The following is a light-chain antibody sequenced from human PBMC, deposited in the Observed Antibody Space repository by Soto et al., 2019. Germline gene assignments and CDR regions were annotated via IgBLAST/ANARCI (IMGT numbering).Light chain of an antibody. V-gene: IGKV3D-15*01. CDR1: QSAGNF. CDR2: YIS. CDR3: QQHNQWPIT. J-gene: IGKJ5*01. Sequence: EIVMTQSPATLSVSPGETASLSCRASQSAGNFLAWYQQKPGQAPRLLIYYISTWATGIPARFSGSGSGTEFTLTINSLQSEDSAVYYCQQHNQWPITFGQGTRLEIK.